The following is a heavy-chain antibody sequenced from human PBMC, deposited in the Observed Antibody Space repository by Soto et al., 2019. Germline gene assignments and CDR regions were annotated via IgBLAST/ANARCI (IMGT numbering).Heavy chain of an antibody. CDR2: INAGNGNT. Sequence: ASVKVSCKASGYTFTSYAMHWVRQAPGQRLEWMGWINAGNGNTKYSQKFQGRVTITRDTSASTAYMELSSLRSEDTAVYYCARVKRIQLWTSGNRFDPWGQGTLVTVSS. J-gene: IGHJ5*02. CDR3: ARVKRIQLWTSGNRFDP. CDR1: GYTFTSYA. V-gene: IGHV1-3*01. D-gene: IGHD5-18*01.